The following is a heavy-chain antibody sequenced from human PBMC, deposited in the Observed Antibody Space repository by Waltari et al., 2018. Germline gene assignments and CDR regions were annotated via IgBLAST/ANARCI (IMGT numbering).Heavy chain of an antibody. CDR3: VKETAYGYYFDN. CDR2: IYSGGGA. D-gene: IGHD3-10*01. Sequence: EVQLLESGGGLIPPWGSLTLSCAASGFTFNNYAMNWIRQAPGKGLEWVSVIYSGGGAYYADSVKGRFTISRDNSKNTLYLQMSSLRLEDTAVYYCVKETAYGYYFDNWGQGTLVSVSS. J-gene: IGHJ4*02. CDR1: GFTFNNYA. V-gene: IGHV3-23*03.